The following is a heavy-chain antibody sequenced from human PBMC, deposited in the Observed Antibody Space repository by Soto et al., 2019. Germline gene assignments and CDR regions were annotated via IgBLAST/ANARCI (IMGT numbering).Heavy chain of an antibody. V-gene: IGHV3-23*01. CDR2: ISGSDGST. J-gene: IGHJ4*02. Sequence: GGSLRLSCAASGFIFSSYAMSWVRQAPGKGLEWVSAISGSDGSTYYADSVKGRFTISRDNSRNTLYLQMNSLRAEDTAVYYCAKDGVAHVPLYTSGSSYDHWGQGTLVTVSS. CDR1: GFIFSSYA. D-gene: IGHD3-22*01. CDR3: AKDGVAHVPLYTSGSSYDH.